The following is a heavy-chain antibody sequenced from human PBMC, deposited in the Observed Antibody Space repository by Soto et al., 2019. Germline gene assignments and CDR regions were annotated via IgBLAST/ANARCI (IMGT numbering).Heavy chain of an antibody. CDR1: VFTVSSNY. J-gene: IGHJ5*02. Sequence: HPGGSLRLSCAASVFTVSSNYMSWVRQAPGKGLEWVSVIYSGGSTYYADSVKGRFTISRDNSKNTLYLQMNSLRAEDAAVYYCAREVWFGEGIRWFDPWGQGTLVTVSS. CDR3: AREVWFGEGIRWFDP. CDR2: IYSGGST. D-gene: IGHD3-10*01. V-gene: IGHV3-66*01.